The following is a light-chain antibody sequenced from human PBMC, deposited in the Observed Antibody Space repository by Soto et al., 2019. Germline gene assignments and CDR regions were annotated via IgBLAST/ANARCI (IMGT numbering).Light chain of an antibody. CDR1: QTILYSSNSKNY. J-gene: IGKJ2*02. V-gene: IGKV4-1*01. CDR2: WAS. CDR3: QQRSNWMCT. Sequence: DIVMTQSPDSLAVSLGERATINCKSSQTILYSSNSKNYVAWYQQKPGQPPKLLIYWASTRESGVPDRFSGSGSGTDFTLTISSLQAEDVAVYYCQQRSNWMCTFGQGTKLEIK.